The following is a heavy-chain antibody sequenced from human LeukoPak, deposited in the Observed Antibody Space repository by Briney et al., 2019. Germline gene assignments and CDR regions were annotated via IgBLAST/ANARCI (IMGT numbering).Heavy chain of an antibody. D-gene: IGHD4-17*01. CDR2: IYYSGST. V-gene: IGHV4-31*03. CDR1: GGSISSGGYY. Sequence: SGTLSLTCTVSGGSISSGGYYWSWIRQHPGKGLEWIGYIYYSGSTYYNPSLKSRVTISVDTSKNQFSLKLSSVTAADTAVYYCARHLLRSYWYFDLWGRGTLVTVSS. CDR3: ARHLLRSYWYFDL. J-gene: IGHJ2*01.